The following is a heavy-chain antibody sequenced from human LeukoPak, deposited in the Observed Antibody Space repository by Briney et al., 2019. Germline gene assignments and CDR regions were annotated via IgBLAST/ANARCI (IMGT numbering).Heavy chain of an antibody. Sequence: KPSETLSLTCTVSGGSISSYYWSWIRQPPGKGLEWIGYIYYSGTTYYNPSLKSRVTISVDTSKNQFSLKLSSVTAADTAVYYCARDRGGSDWNYHFDYWGQGTLVTVSS. CDR1: GGSISSYY. CDR3: ARDRGGSDWNYHFDY. V-gene: IGHV4-59*12. CDR2: IYYSGTT. J-gene: IGHJ4*02. D-gene: IGHD1-7*01.